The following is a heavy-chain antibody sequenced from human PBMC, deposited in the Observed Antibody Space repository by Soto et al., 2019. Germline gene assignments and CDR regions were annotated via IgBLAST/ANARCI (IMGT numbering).Heavy chain of an antibody. V-gene: IGHV5-10-1*01. Sequence: XESLKLSCQCSGYTFTDYWVSWVRQMPGKGLEWMGRIDPSDSYTSNSPSFQGHVTISADKSINTAYMQWSSLKASDTAMYYCVRHRVGSYYYFDYWGQGTLVTVSS. CDR2: IDPSDSYT. D-gene: IGHD1-26*01. CDR1: GYTFTDYW. J-gene: IGHJ4*02. CDR3: VRHRVGSYYYFDY.